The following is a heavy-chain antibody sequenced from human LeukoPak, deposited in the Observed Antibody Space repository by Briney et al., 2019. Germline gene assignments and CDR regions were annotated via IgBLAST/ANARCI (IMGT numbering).Heavy chain of an antibody. V-gene: IGHV3-23*01. Sequence: GGSLRLSCAASGFTFSSYAMSWVRQAPGKGLEWVSAISGSGGSTYYADSVKGRFTISRDNSKNTLYLQMNSLRAEDTAVYYCANTPIAAAGKGSDYWGQGTLVTVSS. CDR2: ISGSGGST. CDR1: GFTFSSYA. CDR3: ANTPIAAAGKGSDY. J-gene: IGHJ4*02. D-gene: IGHD6-13*01.